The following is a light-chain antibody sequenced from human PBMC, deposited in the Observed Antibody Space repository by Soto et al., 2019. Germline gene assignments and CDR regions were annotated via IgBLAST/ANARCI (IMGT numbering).Light chain of an antibody. V-gene: IGKV1-39*01. CDR3: HQSSSVPIT. J-gene: IGKJ5*01. CDR1: QTISSY. Sequence: DIQMTQSPSSLSASVGDRVTITCRASQTISSYLNWYQQKPGKAPKVLIYAATNLQSGVPSRFSGSGSGTDFTLTISSLQSEDFATYYCHQSSSVPITFGQGTRVEIK. CDR2: AAT.